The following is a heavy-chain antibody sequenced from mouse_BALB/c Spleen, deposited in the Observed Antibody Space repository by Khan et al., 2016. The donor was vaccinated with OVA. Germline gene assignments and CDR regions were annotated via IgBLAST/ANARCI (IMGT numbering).Heavy chain of an antibody. CDR2: IDPFSGDT. CDR3: TRHGYVAWFTY. J-gene: IGHJ3*01. D-gene: IGHD2-2*01. V-gene: IGHV1S135*01. Sequence: EVQLQQSGPELMKPGASGKISCKASGYSFTTYYILWVKQSHGKSLEWIGYIDPFSGDTTYNQKFKGMATLTVDKSSSTAYIHLSNLTSEDSAVYYCTRHGYVAWFTYWGQGTLVTVSA. CDR1: GYSFTTYY.